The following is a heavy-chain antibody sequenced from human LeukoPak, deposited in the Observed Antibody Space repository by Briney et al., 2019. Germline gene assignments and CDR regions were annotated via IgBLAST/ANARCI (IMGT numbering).Heavy chain of an antibody. CDR3: ARQSCSSTSCPHRNVFDI. Sequence: SETLSLTCTVSGGSIIGYARSWIRQPPGKGLEWIGHIYTSGSTNYNPSRKSRVTISVDISKNQFSLQLSSVTAADTAVYYCARQSCSSTSCPHRNVFDIWGQGTMVTVSP. J-gene: IGHJ3*02. CDR2: IYTSGST. D-gene: IGHD2-2*01. CDR1: GGSIIGYA. V-gene: IGHV4-4*09.